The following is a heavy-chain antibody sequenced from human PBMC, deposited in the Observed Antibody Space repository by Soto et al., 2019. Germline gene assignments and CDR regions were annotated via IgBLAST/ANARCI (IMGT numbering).Heavy chain of an antibody. CDR2: IYYSGST. D-gene: IGHD3-22*01. Sequence: GWIRQPPGKGLEWIGSIYYSGSTYYNPSLKSRVTISVDTSKNQFSLKLSSVTAADTAVYYCARATYYYDSSGGRFDYWGQGTLVTVSS. J-gene: IGHJ4*02. CDR3: ARATYYYDSSGGRFDY. V-gene: IGHV4-39*01.